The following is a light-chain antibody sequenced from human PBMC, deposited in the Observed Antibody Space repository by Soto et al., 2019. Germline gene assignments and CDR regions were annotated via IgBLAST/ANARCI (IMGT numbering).Light chain of an antibody. V-gene: IGKV1-39*01. CDR1: QSISTW. J-gene: IGKJ5*01. CDR3: QKSYSTPIT. CDR2: AAS. Sequence: DIQMTHSPSTLSASVLDIVTITFRASQSISTWVAWYQQKPGTAPKLLIYAASSLQSGVPSRFSGSGSGTDFTLTISSLQPEDFATYYCQKSYSTPITFGQGTRLEIK.